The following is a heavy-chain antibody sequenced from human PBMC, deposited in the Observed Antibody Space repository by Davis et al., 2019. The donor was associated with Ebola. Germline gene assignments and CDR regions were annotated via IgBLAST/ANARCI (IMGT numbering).Heavy chain of an antibody. V-gene: IGHV4-39*01. Sequence: MPSETLSLTCTVSGGSISSSSYYWGWIRQPPGKGLEWIGSIYYSGSTYYNPSLKSRVTISVDTSKNQFSLKLSSVTAAGTAVYYCAGQDIVATIIDYWGQGTLVTVSS. CDR1: GGSISSSSYY. J-gene: IGHJ4*02. D-gene: IGHD5-12*01. CDR2: IYYSGST. CDR3: AGQDIVATIIDY.